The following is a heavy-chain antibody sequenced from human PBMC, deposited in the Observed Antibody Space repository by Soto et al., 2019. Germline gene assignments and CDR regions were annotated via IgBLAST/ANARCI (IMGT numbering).Heavy chain of an antibody. CDR2: IYHRGST. CDR3: TRDSLSLGRSSGNWFDP. J-gene: IGHJ5*02. Sequence: QVQLQESGPGLVKPSGTLSLTCAVTGGSISTSNWWSWARQPPGMRLEWIGEIYHRGSTNYNPSLRSRVTLSVYKSNNLFFLHLSPVTAADTALYYCTRDSLSLGRSSGNWFDPWGQGILVTVSS. V-gene: IGHV4-4*02. D-gene: IGHD6-6*01. CDR1: GGSISTSNW.